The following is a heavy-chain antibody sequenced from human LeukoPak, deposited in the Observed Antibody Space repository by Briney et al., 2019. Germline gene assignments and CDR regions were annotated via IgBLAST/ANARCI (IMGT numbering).Heavy chain of an antibody. V-gene: IGHV3-7*03. J-gene: IGHJ4*02. CDR3: AGEPRQLAY. CDR1: GFTFSNLW. CDR2: MSPDGRDT. D-gene: IGHD6-6*01. Sequence: GGSLRLSCAASGFTFSNLWMSWVRQAPGKGLEWVSSMSPDGRDTRYADSVRGRFTISRDNAKNSLYLQMNNLRVEDTATYFCAGEPRQLAYWGQGTLVTVSS.